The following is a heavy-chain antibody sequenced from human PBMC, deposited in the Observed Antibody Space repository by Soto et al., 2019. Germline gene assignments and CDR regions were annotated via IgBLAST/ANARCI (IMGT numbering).Heavy chain of an antibody. CDR2: IKQDGSEK. V-gene: IGHV3-7*01. Sequence: EVQLVESGGGLVQPGGSLRLSCAASGFTFSSYWMSWVRQAPGKGLEWVANIKQDGSEKYYVDSVKGRFTISRDNAKNSLYLQMNSLRAEDTAVYYCAGWYRIAARRDPFDYWGQGTLVTVSS. D-gene: IGHD6-6*01. CDR1: GFTFSSYW. J-gene: IGHJ4*02. CDR3: AGWYRIAARRDPFDY.